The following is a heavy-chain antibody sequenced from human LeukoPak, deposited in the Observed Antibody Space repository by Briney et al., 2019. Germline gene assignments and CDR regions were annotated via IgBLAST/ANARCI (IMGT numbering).Heavy chain of an antibody. CDR2: IYHSGST. D-gene: IGHD6-6*01. CDR1: GGSISTYY. J-gene: IGHJ1*01. CDR3: ARGGAARLHFQN. V-gene: IGHV4-59*01. Sequence: SETLSLTCTVSGGSISTYYWNWIRQPPGKGLGWIGYIYHSGSTNYNPSLQSRVTISVDTSKNQFSLNLNSVTAADTAVYYCARGGAARLHFQNWGQGTLVTVSS.